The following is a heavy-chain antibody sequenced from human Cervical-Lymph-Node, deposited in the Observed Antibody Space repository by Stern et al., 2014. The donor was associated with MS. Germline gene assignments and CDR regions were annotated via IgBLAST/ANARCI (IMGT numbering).Heavy chain of an antibody. CDR2: IYHSGGT. CDR3: ARELPDLNAFDI. J-gene: IGHJ3*02. V-gene: IGHV4-4*02. CDR1: GGSISSSNW. Sequence: QVQLQESGPGLVKPSGTLSLTCAVSGGSISSSNWWSWVRQSPGKGLEWIGEIYHSGGTKYSPSFESRVIISVDKSKNQFSRKLSYVTAADTAVYYCARELPDLNAFDIWGQGTMVTVSS. D-gene: IGHD1-14*01.